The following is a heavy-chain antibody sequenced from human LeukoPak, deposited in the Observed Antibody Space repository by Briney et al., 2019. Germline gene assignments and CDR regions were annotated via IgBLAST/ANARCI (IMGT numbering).Heavy chain of an antibody. D-gene: IGHD6-13*01. V-gene: IGHV4-59*01. J-gene: IGHJ5*02. CDR2: IYYSGST. CDR1: GSSISSYY. CDR3: ARDLGSSSWPRRLPYNWFDP. Sequence: SETLSLTCTVSGSSISSYYWSWIRQPPGKGLEWIGYIYYSGSTNYNPSLKSRVTISVDTSKNQFSLKLSSVTAADTAVYYCARDLGSSSWPRRLPYNWFDPWGQGTLVTVSS.